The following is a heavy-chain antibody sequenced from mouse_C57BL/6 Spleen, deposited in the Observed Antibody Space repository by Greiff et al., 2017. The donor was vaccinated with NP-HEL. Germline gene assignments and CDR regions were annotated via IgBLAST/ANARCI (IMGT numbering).Heavy chain of an antibody. V-gene: IGHV1-81*01. CDR1: GYTFTSYG. CDR2: IYPRSGNT. Sequence: VKVVESGAELARPGASVKLSCKASGYTFTSYGISWVKQRTGQGLEWIGEIYPRSGNTYYNEKFKGKATLTADKSSSTAYMELRSLTSEDSAVYFCARDEGTTVVPSWGQGTTLTVSS. J-gene: IGHJ2*01. CDR3: ARDEGTTVVPS. D-gene: IGHD1-1*01.